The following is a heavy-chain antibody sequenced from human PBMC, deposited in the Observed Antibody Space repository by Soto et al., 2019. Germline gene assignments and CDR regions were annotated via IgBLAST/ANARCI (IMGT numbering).Heavy chain of an antibody. D-gene: IGHD2-2*01. CDR1: GYTFTGYY. CDR2: INPDSGGT. CDR3: ASGECTSCYHYYYYYGMDV. J-gene: IGHJ6*02. Sequence: ASVKVSCKASGYTFTGYYMHWVRQAPGQGLEWMGWINPDSGGTNYAQKFQGWVTMTRDTSISTAYMELSRLRSDDTAVYYCASGECTSCYHYYYYYGMDVWGQGTTVTVSS. V-gene: IGHV1-2*04.